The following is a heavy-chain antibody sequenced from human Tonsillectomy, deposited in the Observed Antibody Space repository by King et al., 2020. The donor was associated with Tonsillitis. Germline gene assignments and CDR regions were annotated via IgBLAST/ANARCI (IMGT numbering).Heavy chain of an antibody. Sequence: QVQLVESGGGVVQPGRSLRVSCAASGFTFSNYAMHWVRQAPGKGLQWVAVISYDGSNKYYTDSVKGRFTISRDNSNNTLYLQMNSLRAEDSAVYFCPRDQSYDSGGYPYAMDVWGQGTTVTVSS. CDR2: ISYDGSNK. CDR3: PRDQSYDSGGYPYAMDV. V-gene: IGHV3-30-3*01. J-gene: IGHJ6*02. D-gene: IGHD3-22*01. CDR1: GFTFSNYA.